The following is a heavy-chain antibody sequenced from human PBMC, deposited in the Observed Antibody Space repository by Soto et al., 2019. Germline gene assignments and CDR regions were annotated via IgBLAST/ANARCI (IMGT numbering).Heavy chain of an antibody. CDR1: GGSISSSSYY. Sequence: SETLSLTCTVSGGSISSSSYYWGWIRQPPGKGLEWIGTIYYSGSTKYNPSLKSRVTISVDTSRNQVSLKLSSVTAADSAVYFCARARYQLLHPYYYGMDVWGQGTTVTVSS. D-gene: IGHD2-2*01. CDR3: ARARYQLLHPYYYGMDV. CDR2: IYYSGST. J-gene: IGHJ6*02. V-gene: IGHV4-39*07.